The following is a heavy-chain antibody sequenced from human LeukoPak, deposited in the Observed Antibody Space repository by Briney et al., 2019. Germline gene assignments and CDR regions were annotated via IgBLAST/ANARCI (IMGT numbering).Heavy chain of an antibody. CDR3: AKRGSSGWYVPAGIDY. V-gene: IGHV3-23*01. CDR1: GFTFSSYA. D-gene: IGHD6-19*01. J-gene: IGHJ4*02. Sequence: RGSLRLSCAASGFTFSSYAMSWGRQAPGKGLEWVSAIGSSGGSTYYADSVKGRFTISRDNSKNTLYLQMNSLRAEDTAVYYCAKRGSSGWYVPAGIDYWGQGTLVTVSS. CDR2: IGSSGGST.